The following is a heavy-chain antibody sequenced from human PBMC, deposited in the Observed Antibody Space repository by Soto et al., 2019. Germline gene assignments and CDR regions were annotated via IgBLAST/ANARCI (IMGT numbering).Heavy chain of an antibody. V-gene: IGHV3-53*01. Sequence: GGSLRLSCVASGLPVAGSYMAWVRQAPGKGLEWASVIYNDGTTYYSQSVEGRFTISRDTSKNTLYLQMDRLRDGDTAVYYCVRPLPSGQTHARDVWGQGTTVTVSS. CDR1: GLPVAGSY. D-gene: IGHD3-10*01. CDR3: VRPLPSGQTHARDV. J-gene: IGHJ6*02. CDR2: IYNDGTT.